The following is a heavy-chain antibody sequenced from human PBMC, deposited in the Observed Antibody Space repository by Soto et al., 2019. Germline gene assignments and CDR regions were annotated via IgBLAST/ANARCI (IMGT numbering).Heavy chain of an antibody. D-gene: IGHD3-22*01. V-gene: IGHV3-23*01. CDR3: AKDFAYDSSGYYDDP. Sequence: PWGSLRLSCAASGFTFSDYAMGWVRQAPGKGLEWVSAISGSSVSTYYADSVKGRFTISRDNSKNTLYLQMNSLRAEDTALYYCAKDFAYDSSGYYDDPWGQGTLVTVSS. CDR2: ISGSSVST. CDR1: GFTFSDYA. J-gene: IGHJ5*02.